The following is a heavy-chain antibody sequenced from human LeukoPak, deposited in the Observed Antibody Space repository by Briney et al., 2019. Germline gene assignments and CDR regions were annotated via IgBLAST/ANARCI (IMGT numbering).Heavy chain of an antibody. Sequence: PGGSLRLSCAASGFTFSTYEINWVRQAPGKGLEWVSYISSRGTTVDYADSVKGRFTISRDNAKNSLYLQMNSLRAEDTAVYYCARVRCSGGGCFYNFDYWGQGSLVTVSS. J-gene: IGHJ4*02. CDR2: ISSRGTTV. D-gene: IGHD2-15*01. CDR3: ARVRCSGGGCFYNFDY. CDR1: GFTFSTYE. V-gene: IGHV3-48*03.